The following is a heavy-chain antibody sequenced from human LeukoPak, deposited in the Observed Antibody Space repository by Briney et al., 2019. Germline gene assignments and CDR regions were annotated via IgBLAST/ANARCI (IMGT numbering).Heavy chain of an antibody. CDR1: GFTFSNYW. CDR2: IKEDGSEK. Sequence: GGSLRLSCAASGFTFSNYWMSWVRQAPGKGLEWVANIKEDGSEKYYVDSVKGRFTISRDNARNSLYLQMNSLRAEDTAVYYCASGRELGYWGQGTLVTVSS. D-gene: IGHD1-26*01. CDR3: ASGRELGY. J-gene: IGHJ4*02. V-gene: IGHV3-7*01.